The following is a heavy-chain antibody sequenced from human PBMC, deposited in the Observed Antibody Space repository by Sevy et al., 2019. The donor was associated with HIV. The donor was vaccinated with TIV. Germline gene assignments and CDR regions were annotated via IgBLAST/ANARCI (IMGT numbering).Heavy chain of an antibody. J-gene: IGHJ6*02. V-gene: IGHV3-23*01. D-gene: IGHD3-3*01. Sequence: GGSLRLSCAASGFTFSSYAMSWVRQAPGKGLEWVSTIRGSGGSTYYADSVKGRFTISRDNSKNTLYLQMNSLRAEDTAVYYCARAAVGVVIYGMDVWGQGTTVTVSS. CDR3: ARAAVGVVIYGMDV. CDR2: IRGSGGST. CDR1: GFTFSSYA.